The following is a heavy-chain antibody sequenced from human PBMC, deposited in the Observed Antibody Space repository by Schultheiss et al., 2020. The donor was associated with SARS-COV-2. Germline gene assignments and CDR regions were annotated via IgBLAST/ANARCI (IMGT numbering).Heavy chain of an antibody. CDR1: GFTFSSYA. D-gene: IGHD1-26*01. Sequence: GGSLRLSCAASGFTFSSYAMHWVRQAPGKGLEWVAVISYDGSNKYYADSVKGRFTISRDNSKNTLYLQMNSLRAEDTAVYYCASGTQRYYYYMDVCGKGTTVTVSS. J-gene: IGHJ6*03. CDR3: ASGTQRYYYYMDV. CDR2: ISYDGSNK. V-gene: IGHV3-30*04.